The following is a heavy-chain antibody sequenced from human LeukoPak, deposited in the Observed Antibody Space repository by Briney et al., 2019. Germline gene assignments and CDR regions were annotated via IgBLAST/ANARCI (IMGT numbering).Heavy chain of an antibody. D-gene: IGHD6-19*01. CDR1: GFTFSSYA. CDR2: ISGSGGST. Sequence: PGGSLRLSCAACGFTFSSYAMSWVRQAPGKGLEWVSAISGSGGSTYYADSVKGRFTISRDNSKNTLYLQMNSLRAEDTAVYYCAKSHSSGSHFDYWGRGTLVTVSS. J-gene: IGHJ4*02. V-gene: IGHV3-23*01. CDR3: AKSHSSGSHFDY.